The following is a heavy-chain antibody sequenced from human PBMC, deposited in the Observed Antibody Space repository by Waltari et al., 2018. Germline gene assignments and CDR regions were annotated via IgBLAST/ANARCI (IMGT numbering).Heavy chain of an antibody. Sequence: EVQLVESGGGLVQPGGSLRLSCAASGFTFNDYCMHWVRQGAGEGLVSVSQINLDGSITSYADSVKGRFTISRDNAKNTLVRQMNSLRAEDTAVYYCVLYSSSFLGDCWGHGTLVTVSS. CDR2: INLDGSIT. CDR1: GFTFNDYC. CDR3: VLYSSSFLGDC. V-gene: IGHV3-74*01. J-gene: IGHJ5*01. D-gene: IGHD6-13*01.